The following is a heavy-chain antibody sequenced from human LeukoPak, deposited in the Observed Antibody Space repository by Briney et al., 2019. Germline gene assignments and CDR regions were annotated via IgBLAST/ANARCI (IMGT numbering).Heavy chain of an antibody. CDR3: ASGGSYYYYGMDV. Sequence: PGGSLRLSCAASGFTVSCNYMSWVRQAPGKGLEWVSVIYSGGSTYYADSVKGRFTISRDNSKNTLYLQMNSLRAEDTAVYYCASGGSYYYYGMDVWGQGTTVTVSS. V-gene: IGHV3-53*01. CDR1: GFTVSCNY. J-gene: IGHJ6*02. D-gene: IGHD6-25*01. CDR2: IYSGGST.